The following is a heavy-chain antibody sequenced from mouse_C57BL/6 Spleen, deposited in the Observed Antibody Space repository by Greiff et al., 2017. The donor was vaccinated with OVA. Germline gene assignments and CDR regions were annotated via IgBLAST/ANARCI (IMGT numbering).Heavy chain of an antibody. CDR2: ISSGGDYI. Sequence: EVHLVESGAGLVKPGGSLKLSCAASGFTFSSYAMSWVRQTPEKRLEWVAYISSGGDYIYYADTVKGRFTISRDNARNTLYLQMSSLKSEDTAMYYCTRDGYGSSPAFFDVWGTGTTVTVSS. D-gene: IGHD1-1*01. V-gene: IGHV5-9-1*02. CDR1: GFTFSSYA. CDR3: TRDGYGSSPAFFDV. J-gene: IGHJ1*03.